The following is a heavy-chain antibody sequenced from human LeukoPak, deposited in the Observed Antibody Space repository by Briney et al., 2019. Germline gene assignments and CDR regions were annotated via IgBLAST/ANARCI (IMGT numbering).Heavy chain of an antibody. CDR3: AKVEGVPAAIPRFDY. J-gene: IGHJ4*02. CDR1: GFTFSSYA. Sequence: GGSLRLSCAASGFTFSSYAMSWVRQAPGKGLEWVSAISGSGGSTYYADSVKGRFTISRDNSKNTLYLQMNSLRAEDTAVYYSAKVEGVPAAIPRFDYWGQGTLVTVSS. V-gene: IGHV3-23*01. D-gene: IGHD2-2*02. CDR2: ISGSGGST.